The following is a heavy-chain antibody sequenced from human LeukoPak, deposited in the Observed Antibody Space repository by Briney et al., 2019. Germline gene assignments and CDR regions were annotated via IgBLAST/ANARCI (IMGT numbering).Heavy chain of an antibody. D-gene: IGHD5-18*01. CDR2: IIPIFGIA. CDR3: ARDSYGYPLLFDY. CDR1: GYTFTSYG. Sequence: ASVKVSCKASGYTFTSYGISWVRQAPGQGLEWMGRIIPIFGIANYAQKFQGRVTITADKSTSTAYMELSSLRSEDTAVYYCARDSYGYPLLFDYWGQGTLVTVSS. J-gene: IGHJ4*02. V-gene: IGHV1-69*04.